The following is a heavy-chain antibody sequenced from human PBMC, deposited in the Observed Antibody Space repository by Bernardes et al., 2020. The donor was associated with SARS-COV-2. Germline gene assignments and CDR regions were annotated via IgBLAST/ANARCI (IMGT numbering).Heavy chain of an antibody. CDR1: GGSIRGYY. J-gene: IGHJ4*02. D-gene: IGHD6-19*01. CDR3: ARGPVGGRPDY. V-gene: IGHV4-59*01. CDR2: IFYSGTT. Sequence: SETLSLTCTVSGGSIRGYYCNWIRQTPGKGLEWIGYIFYSGTTNYNPSLKSRVTISVDTSKNQFSLKLSSVTAADTAVYYCARGPVGGRPDYWGQGTLVTVSS.